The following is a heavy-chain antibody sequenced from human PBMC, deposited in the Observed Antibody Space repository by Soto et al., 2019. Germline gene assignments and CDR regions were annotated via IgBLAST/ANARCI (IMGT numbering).Heavy chain of an antibody. CDR2: IYYSGST. J-gene: IGHJ4*02. D-gene: IGHD5-18*01. Sequence: SETLSLTCTVSGGSISSGGYYWSWIRQHPGKGLEWIGYIYYSGSTYYNPSLKSRVTISVDTSKNQFSLKLSSVTAADTAVYYCARESTAMVPIHWGQGTLVTVSS. CDR3: ARESTAMVPIH. CDR1: GGSISSGGYY. V-gene: IGHV4-31*03.